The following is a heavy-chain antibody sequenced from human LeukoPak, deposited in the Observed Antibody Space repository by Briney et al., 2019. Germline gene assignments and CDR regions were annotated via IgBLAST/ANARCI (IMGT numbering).Heavy chain of an antibody. CDR1: GFTFSSYS. CDR3: ARLFPNPKARKGRGGANRPFDY. J-gene: IGHJ4*02. D-gene: IGHD2-21*01. CDR2: ISSSSSYI. Sequence: GGSLRLSCAASGFTFSSYSMNWVRQAPGKGLEWVSSISSSSSYIYYADSVKGRFTISRDNAKNSLYLQMNSLRAEDTAVYYCARLFPNPKARKGRGGANRPFDYWGQGTLVTVSS. V-gene: IGHV3-21*01.